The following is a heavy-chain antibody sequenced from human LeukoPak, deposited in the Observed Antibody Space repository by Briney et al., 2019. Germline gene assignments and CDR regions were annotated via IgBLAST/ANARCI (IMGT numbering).Heavy chain of an antibody. D-gene: IGHD2-2*01. CDR1: GFTFSSYW. J-gene: IGHJ4*02. V-gene: IGHV3-21*01. CDR3: VRDDCSSSSCPFDF. Sequence: PGGSLRLSCAASGFTFSSYWMSWVRQAPGKGLEWVSSISSNGNYIHYADSVKGRFTISRDNAKTSVYLEMNSLRAEDTGLYFRVRDDCSSSSCPFDFWGQGVLLTVSS. CDR2: ISSNGNYI.